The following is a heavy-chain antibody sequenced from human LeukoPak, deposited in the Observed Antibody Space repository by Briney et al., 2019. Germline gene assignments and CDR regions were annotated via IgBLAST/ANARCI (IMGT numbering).Heavy chain of an antibody. Sequence: GGSLRLSCAASGFTFDDYAMHWVRQAPGKGPEWVSGISWNSGSIGYADSVKGRFTISRDNAKNSLYLQMNSLRAEDTALYYCAKAGLSVIRSYYFDYWGQGTLVTVSS. D-gene: IGHD3-16*02. CDR3: AKAGLSVIRSYYFDY. CDR2: ISWNSGSI. V-gene: IGHV3-9*01. J-gene: IGHJ4*02. CDR1: GFTFDDYA.